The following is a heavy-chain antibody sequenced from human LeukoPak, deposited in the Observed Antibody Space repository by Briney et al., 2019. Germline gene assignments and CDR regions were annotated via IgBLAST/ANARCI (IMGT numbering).Heavy chain of an antibody. CDR3: ARGGIVGATFHFHDAFDI. D-gene: IGHD1-26*01. Sequence: SETLSLTCTVSGGSISSYYWSWIRQPAGKGLEWIGRIYTSGSTNYNPSLKSRVTMSVDTSKNQFSLKLSSVTAADTAVYYCARGGIVGATFHFHDAFDIWGQGTMVTVSS. J-gene: IGHJ3*02. CDR1: GGSISSYY. CDR2: IYTSGST. V-gene: IGHV4-4*07.